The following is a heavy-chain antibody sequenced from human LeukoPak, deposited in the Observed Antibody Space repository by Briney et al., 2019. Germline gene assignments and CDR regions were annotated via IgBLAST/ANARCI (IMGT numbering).Heavy chain of an antibody. D-gene: IGHD3-22*01. Sequence: PGGSLRLSCAASGFTFSDYYMSWIRQAPGKGLEWVSYISSSGSTIYYADSVKGRFTISRDNAKNSLYLQMNSLRAEDTAVYYCARVGRYYYDSSGFSYFDYWGQGTLVTVSS. CDR2: ISSSGSTI. V-gene: IGHV3-11*04. CDR1: GFTFSDYY. CDR3: ARVGRYYYDSSGFSYFDY. J-gene: IGHJ4*02.